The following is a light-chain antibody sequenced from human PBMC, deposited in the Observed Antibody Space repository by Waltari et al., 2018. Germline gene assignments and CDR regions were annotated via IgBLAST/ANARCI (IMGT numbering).Light chain of an antibody. CDR2: SNH. CDR1: NFNIGANT. J-gene: IGLJ3*02. CDR3: ATWDDSLNGWV. V-gene: IGLV1-44*01. Sequence: QSVLTQPPSASGTPGQSVTISCSGSNFNIGANTVNWYQHLPATAPKPFIHSNHRRPSGVPGRFSGSKSGTSASLAISGLQSDDEADYYCATWDDSLNGWVFGGGTKLTVL.